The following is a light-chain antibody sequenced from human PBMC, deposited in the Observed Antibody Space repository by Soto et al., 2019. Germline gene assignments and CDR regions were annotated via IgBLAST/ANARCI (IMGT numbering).Light chain of an antibody. CDR2: DVS. J-gene: IGLJ1*01. Sequence: QSVLTQPASVSGSPGQSITISCTGTSSVVGGYNYVSWYQQHPGKAPKLMIYDVSNRPSGVSNRFSGSKSGNTASLTISGLQAEDESDYSCSSYTSRSTLDPYVFGPGTKVTVL. CDR3: SSYTSRSTLDPYV. CDR1: SSVVGGYNY. V-gene: IGLV2-14*01.